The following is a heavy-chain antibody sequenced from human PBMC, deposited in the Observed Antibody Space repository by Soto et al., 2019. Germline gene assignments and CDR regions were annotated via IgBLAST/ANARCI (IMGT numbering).Heavy chain of an antibody. V-gene: IGHV3-13*01. J-gene: IGHJ6*02. Sequence: GGSLRLSCAASGFTFSSYDMHWVRQATGKGLEWVSAIGTAGDTYYPGSVKGRFTISRENAKNSLYLQMNSLRAEDTAVYYCARELSRWSKGSYYYGMDVWGQGTTVTVSS. CDR1: GFTFSSYD. D-gene: IGHD6-19*01. CDR3: ARELSRWSKGSYYYGMDV. CDR2: IGTAGDT.